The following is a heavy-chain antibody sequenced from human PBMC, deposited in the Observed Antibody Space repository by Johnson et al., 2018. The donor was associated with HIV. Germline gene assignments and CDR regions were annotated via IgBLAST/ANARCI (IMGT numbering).Heavy chain of an antibody. V-gene: IGHV3-30*04. Sequence: QVQLVESGGGVVQPGRSLRLSCAASGFTLSSYAMHWVRQAPGKGLEWVAVISYDGRKKDYADSVKGRFTISRDDDKNSLYRQMNSLRAEDTALYSWARDLVDAVIVVFGAFDIWGQGTMGTVSS. J-gene: IGHJ3*02. CDR3: ARDLVDAVIVVFGAFDI. CDR1: GFTLSSYA. D-gene: IGHD3-22*01. CDR2: ISYDGRKK.